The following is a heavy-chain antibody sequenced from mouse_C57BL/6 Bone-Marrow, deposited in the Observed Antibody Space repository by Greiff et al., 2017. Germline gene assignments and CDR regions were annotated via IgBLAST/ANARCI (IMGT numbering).Heavy chain of an antibody. V-gene: IGHV1-64*01. D-gene: IGHD2-3*01. CDR3: ARYDGYYVDY. J-gene: IGHJ2*01. Sequence: QVQLQQPGAELVKPGASVKLSCKASGYTFTSYWMHWVKQRPGQGLEWIGMIHPTSGSTNYNEKFKSKATLTVDKSSSTAYMQLSSLTSEDSAVYYCARYDGYYVDYWGQGTTLTVSS. CDR1: GYTFTSYW. CDR2: IHPTSGST.